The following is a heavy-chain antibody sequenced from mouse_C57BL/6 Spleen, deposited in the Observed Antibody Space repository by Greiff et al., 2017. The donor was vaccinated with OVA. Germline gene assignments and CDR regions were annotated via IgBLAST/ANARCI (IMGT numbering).Heavy chain of an antibody. V-gene: IGHV1-64*01. CDR2: IHPNSGST. Sequence: QVQLQQPGAELVKPGASVKLSCKASGYTFTSYWMHWVKQRPGQGLEWIGMIHPNSGSTNYNEKFKSKATLTVDKSSSTAYMQLSSLTSEDSAVYYCARGGGTVVPYWYFDVWGTVTTVTVSS. D-gene: IGHD1-1*01. J-gene: IGHJ1*03. CDR1: GYTFTSYW. CDR3: ARGGGTVVPYWYFDV.